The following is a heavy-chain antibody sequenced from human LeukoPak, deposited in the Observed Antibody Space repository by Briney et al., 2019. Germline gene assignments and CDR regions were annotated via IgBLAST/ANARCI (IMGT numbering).Heavy chain of an antibody. Sequence: SETLSLTCVVYGGSFSGYYWSWIRQPPGKGLEWIGEINHSGSTNYNPSLKSRVTISVDTSKNQFSLKLSSVTAADTAVYYCARSRSGGTQTKSTYFDLWGRGTLVTVSS. J-gene: IGHJ2*01. CDR2: INHSGST. D-gene: IGHD2-15*01. CDR3: ARSRSGGTQTKSTYFDL. V-gene: IGHV4-34*01. CDR1: GGSFSGYY.